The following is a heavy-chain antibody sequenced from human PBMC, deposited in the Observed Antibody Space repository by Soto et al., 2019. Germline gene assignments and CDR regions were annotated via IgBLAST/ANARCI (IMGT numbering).Heavy chain of an antibody. V-gene: IGHV4-59*01. J-gene: IGHJ5*02. CDR3: ARDGATEGIT. D-gene: IGHD1-20*01. CDR2: IFYSGST. CDR1: GGSISSYY. Sequence: QVQLQESGPGLVKPSETLSLTCTVSGGSISSYYWSWIRQPPGKGLEWIGYIFYSGSTNYNPSLKSRVTISVDTSKSQCSLRLSSVTAADTAVYYCARDGATEGITWGQGTLVTVSS.